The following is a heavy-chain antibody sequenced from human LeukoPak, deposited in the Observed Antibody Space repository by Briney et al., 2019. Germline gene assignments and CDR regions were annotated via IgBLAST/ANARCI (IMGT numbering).Heavy chain of an antibody. CDR2: IYYSGST. V-gene: IGHV4-39*01. CDR3: ARARYCSGGSCLNWFDP. D-gene: IGHD2-15*01. CDR1: GGSISSRSYY. J-gene: IGHJ5*02. Sequence: SETLSLTCTVSGGSISSRSYYWGWLRQPPGKGLEWIGSIYYSGSTYYNPSLQSRVTISVDTSKNQFSLKLSSVTAADTAVYYCARARYCSGGSCLNWFDPWGQGTLVTVSS.